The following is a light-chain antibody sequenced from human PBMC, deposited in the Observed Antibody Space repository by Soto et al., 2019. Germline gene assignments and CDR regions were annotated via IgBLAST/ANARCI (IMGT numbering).Light chain of an antibody. CDR3: QQSYSTPQT. J-gene: IGKJ1*01. CDR2: DTS. Sequence: EIVLTQSPATLSLSPGERATLSCRASQSVSRYLAWYQQKPGQAPRLLIYDTSYRATGIPVRFSGSGSGTDFTLTISSLQPEDFATYYCQQSYSTPQTFGQGTKVDIK. V-gene: IGKV3-11*01. CDR1: QSVSRY.